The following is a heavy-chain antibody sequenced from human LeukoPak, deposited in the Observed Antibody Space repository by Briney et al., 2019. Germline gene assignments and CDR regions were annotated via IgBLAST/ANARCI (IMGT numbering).Heavy chain of an antibody. D-gene: IGHD2-8*02. CDR1: GGSISGNF. J-gene: IGHJ4*02. CDR3: ARHYCTGGACYQLDF. Sequence: SETLSLTCSVSGGSISGNFWSWIRQPPGKGLEWIGFISSSGTTYYNPSLKSRVTISQNTSKSQFSLTLTSVTAADTAVYYCARHYCTGGACYQLDFWGQGILVTVSS. CDR2: ISSSGTT. V-gene: IGHV4-59*08.